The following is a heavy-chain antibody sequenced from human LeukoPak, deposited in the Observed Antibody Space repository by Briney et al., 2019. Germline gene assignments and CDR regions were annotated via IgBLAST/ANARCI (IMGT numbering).Heavy chain of an antibody. CDR3: TTADTMIEAFDI. CDR1: GFTFSNAW. V-gene: IGHV3-15*01. D-gene: IGHD3-22*01. CDR2: IKSKTDGGTT. J-gene: IGHJ3*02. Sequence: GGSLGLSCAASGFTFSNAWMSWVRQAPGKGLEWVGRIKSKTDGGTTDYAAPVKGRFTISRDDSKNTLYLQMNSLKTEDTAVYYCTTADTMIEAFDIWGQGTMVTVSS.